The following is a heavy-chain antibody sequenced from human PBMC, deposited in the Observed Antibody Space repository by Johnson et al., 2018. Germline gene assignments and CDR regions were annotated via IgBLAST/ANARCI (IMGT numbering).Heavy chain of an antibody. Sequence: VQLVQSGGGLVKPGGSLRLSCAASGFTFSDTWMSWVRQAPGKGLEWVGRIKSKTDGGTTDYAAPVKGRFTIPRDDSKNTLYLKMNSLKTEDTAVYYCTTDYSYYYDSSGYLTAFDIWGQGTMVTVSS. J-gene: IGHJ3*02. D-gene: IGHD3-22*01. CDR2: IKSKTDGGTT. CDR3: TTDYSYYYDSSGYLTAFDI. V-gene: IGHV3-15*01. CDR1: GFTFSDTW.